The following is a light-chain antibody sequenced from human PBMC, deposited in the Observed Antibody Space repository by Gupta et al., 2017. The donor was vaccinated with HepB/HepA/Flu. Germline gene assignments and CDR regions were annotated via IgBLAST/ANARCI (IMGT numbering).Light chain of an antibody. J-gene: IGLJ3*02. Sequence: QSVLTQPPSVSGAPGQRITISCTGNRSNIGAGFDVHWYQLLPGTAPKLLIYGNKNRPSGVPERFSGSKSGTSASLAITGLQAEDEADYYCQSYDSSLSGPWVFGGGTKLTVL. CDR2: GNK. CDR3: QSYDSSLSGPWV. V-gene: IGLV1-40*01. CDR1: RSNIGAGFD.